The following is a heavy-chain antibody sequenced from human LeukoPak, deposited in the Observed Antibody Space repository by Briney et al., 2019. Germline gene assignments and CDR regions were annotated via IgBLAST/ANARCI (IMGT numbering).Heavy chain of an antibody. V-gene: IGHV1-8*01. Sequence: ASVKVSCKASGYTFTSYDINWVRQATGQGLEWMGWMNPNSGNTGYAQKFQGRVTMTRNTSISTAYMELSRLRSDDTAVYYCARFLLRLGELSLYGGLDYWGQGTLVTVSS. D-gene: IGHD3-16*02. CDR3: ARFLLRLGELSLYGGLDY. CDR2: MNPNSGNT. J-gene: IGHJ4*02. CDR1: GYTFTSYD.